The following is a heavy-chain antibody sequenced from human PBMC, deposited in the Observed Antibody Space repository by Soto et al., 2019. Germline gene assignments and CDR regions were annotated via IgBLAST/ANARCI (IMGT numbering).Heavy chain of an antibody. Sequence: QVQLVESGGGVVQPGRSLRLSCAASGFTFNNHGMHWVRQAPGKGPEWVAVISSDGNSKYYTDSVKGRFTISRDNSKSTLYLQMHSLRAEDTAVYYCAKDDSDISPFDYWGQGTLVTVSS. D-gene: IGHD3-9*01. CDR1: GFTFNNHG. CDR3: AKDDSDISPFDY. V-gene: IGHV3-30*18. CDR2: ISSDGNSK. J-gene: IGHJ4*02.